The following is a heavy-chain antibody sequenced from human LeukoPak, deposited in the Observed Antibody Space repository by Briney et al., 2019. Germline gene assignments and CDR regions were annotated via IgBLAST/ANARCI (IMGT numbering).Heavy chain of an antibody. CDR1: GFTFSSYW. J-gene: IGHJ5*02. D-gene: IGHD3-10*01. V-gene: IGHV4-39*01. Sequence: GSLRLSCAASGFTFSSYWMSWVRQPPGKGLEWIGSIYYSGSTYYNPSLKSRVTISVDTSKNQFSLKLSSVTAADTAVYYCARRTTYYYGSGNNWFDPWGQGTLVTVSS. CDR3: ARRTTYYYGSGNNWFDP. CDR2: IYYSGST.